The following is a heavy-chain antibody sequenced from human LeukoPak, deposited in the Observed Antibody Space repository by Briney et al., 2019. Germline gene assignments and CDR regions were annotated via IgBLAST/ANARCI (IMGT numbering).Heavy chain of an antibody. D-gene: IGHD6-19*01. CDR1: GFTFSSYS. V-gene: IGHV3-21*01. CDR3: ARRASIAVAGTPLNP. CDR2: ISSSSSYI. Sequence: PGGSLRLSCAASGFTFSSYSMNWVRQAPGKGLEWVSSISSSSSYIYYADSVKGRFTFSRDNAKNSLYLQMNSLRAEDTAVYYCARRASIAVAGTPLNPWGQGTLVTVSS. J-gene: IGHJ5*02.